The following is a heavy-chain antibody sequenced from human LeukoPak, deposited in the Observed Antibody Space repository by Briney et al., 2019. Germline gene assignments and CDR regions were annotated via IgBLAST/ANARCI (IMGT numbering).Heavy chain of an antibody. J-gene: IGHJ3*02. CDR1: GYRFTSYW. CDR2: IYPGDSDT. D-gene: IGHD3-3*01. CDR3: ARLRSYYDFWSGYYLAGHDAFDI. V-gene: IGHV5-51*01. Sequence: GESLKISCKGSGYRFTSYWIGWVRPMPGKGLEWMGIIYPGDSDTRYSPSFQGQVTISADKSISTAYLPWSSLKASDTAMYYCARLRSYYDFWSGYYLAGHDAFDIWGQGTMVTVSS.